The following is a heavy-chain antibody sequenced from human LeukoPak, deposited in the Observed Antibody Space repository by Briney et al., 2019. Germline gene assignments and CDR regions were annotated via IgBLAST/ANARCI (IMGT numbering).Heavy chain of an antibody. Sequence: GASVTVSCKASGYTFTSYDINWVRQATGQGLEWMGWMNPNSGNTGYAQKFQGRVTMTRNTSISTAYMELSSLRSEDTAVYYCASFYDFWSGDYYYYGMDVWGQGTTVTVSS. CDR1: GYTFTSYD. D-gene: IGHD3-3*01. CDR2: MNPNSGNT. V-gene: IGHV1-8*01. CDR3: ASFYDFWSGDYYYYGMDV. J-gene: IGHJ6*02.